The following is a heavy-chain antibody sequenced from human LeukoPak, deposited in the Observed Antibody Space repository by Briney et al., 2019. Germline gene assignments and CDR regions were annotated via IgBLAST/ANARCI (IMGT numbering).Heavy chain of an antibody. CDR3: ARDFPGYDFWSGYYTGDYYYYYGMDV. V-gene: IGHV1-46*01. Sequence: ASVKVSCKASGYTFTSYGISWVRQAPGQGLEWMGIINPSGGSTSYAQKFQGRVTMTRDTSTSTVYMELSSLRSEDTAVYYCARDFPGYDFWSGYYTGDYYYYYGMDVWGQGTTVTVSS. D-gene: IGHD3-3*01. CDR1: GYTFTSYG. J-gene: IGHJ6*02. CDR2: INPSGGST.